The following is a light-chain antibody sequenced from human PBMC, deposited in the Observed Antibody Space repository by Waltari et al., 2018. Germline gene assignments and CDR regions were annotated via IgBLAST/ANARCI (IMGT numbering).Light chain of an antibody. V-gene: IGKV1-5*03. CDR2: KAS. Sequence: DIQMTQSPSSLSASVGDTVTITCRASQSISSWLDWYQQKPGKAPKLLIYKASSLQSGVPSRFSGSGSGTDFTLTISSLQPEDFETYYCVQYYNSPYSFGQGTKVEIQ. CDR3: VQYYNSPYS. CDR1: QSISSW. J-gene: IGKJ2*03.